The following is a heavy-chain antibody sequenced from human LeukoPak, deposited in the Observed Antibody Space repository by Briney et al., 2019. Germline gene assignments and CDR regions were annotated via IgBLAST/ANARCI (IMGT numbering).Heavy chain of an antibody. CDR3: ARRRGDSGYEDYFDY. V-gene: IGHV5-10-1*01. J-gene: IGHJ4*02. CDR1: GYSFTSYW. CDR2: IDPSDSYT. Sequence: PGESLKISCKGSGYSFTSYWISWVRQMPGKGLEWMVRIDPSDSYTNYSPSSQGHVTISADNSISTAYLQWSSLKASDTAMYYCARRRGDSGYEDYFDYWGQGTLVTVSS. D-gene: IGHD5-12*01.